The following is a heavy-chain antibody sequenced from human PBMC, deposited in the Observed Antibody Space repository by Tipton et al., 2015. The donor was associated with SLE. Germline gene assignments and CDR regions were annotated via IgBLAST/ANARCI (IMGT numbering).Heavy chain of an antibody. D-gene: IGHD1-26*01. V-gene: IGHV3-23*01. Sequence: SLRLSCAASGFTSSSYAMSWVRQAPGKGLEWVSAISGSGGSTYYADSVKGRFTISRDNSKNTLYLQMNSLRAEDTAVYYCAKEVGSTHYFDYWGQGTLVTVSS. CDR1: GFTSSSYA. CDR3: AKEVGSTHYFDY. CDR2: ISGSGGST. J-gene: IGHJ4*02.